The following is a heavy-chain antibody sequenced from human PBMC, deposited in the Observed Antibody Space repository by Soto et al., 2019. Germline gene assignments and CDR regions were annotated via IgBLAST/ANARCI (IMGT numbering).Heavy chain of an antibody. V-gene: IGHV3-9*01. CDR2: ISWNSGSI. CDR3: AKDKDWRGGSCYSPPDY. CDR1: GFTFDDYA. J-gene: IGHJ4*02. D-gene: IGHD2-15*01. Sequence: EVQLVESGGGLVQPGRSLRLSCAASGFTFDDYAMHWVRQAPGKGLEWVSGISWNSGSIGYADSVKGRFTISRDNAKNSLYLQMNRLRAEDTALQYCAKDKDWRGGSCYSPPDYWGQGTLVTVSS.